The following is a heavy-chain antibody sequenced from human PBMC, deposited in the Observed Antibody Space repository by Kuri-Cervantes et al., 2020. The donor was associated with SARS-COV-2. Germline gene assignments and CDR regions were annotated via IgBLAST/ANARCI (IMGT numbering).Heavy chain of an antibody. CDR3: ARDLRLGKSLDY. V-gene: IGHV3-11*04. J-gene: IGHJ4*02. Sequence: GESMKISCAASGFTFSDYYFTWIRQAPGKGLEWVSYISNSGATIFYADSVKGRFTISRDNAKNSVYLQMNSLGAEDTAVYYCARDLRLGKSLDYWGQGTLVTVSS. D-gene: IGHD3-9*01. CDR1: GFTFSDYY. CDR2: ISNSGATI.